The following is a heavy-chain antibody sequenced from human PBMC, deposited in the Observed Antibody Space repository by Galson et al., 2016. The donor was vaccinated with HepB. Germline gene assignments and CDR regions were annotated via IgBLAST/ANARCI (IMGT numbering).Heavy chain of an antibody. Sequence: SLRLSCAASGFTFNNVWMNWVRQAPGKGLEWVSGIGGSGGDTFYADSVKGRLTISRDNSKNTLFLQMNSLRAEDTAVYFCAKDTSWGRLGYFDYWGQGTLVTVSS. CDR2: IGGSGGDT. CDR3: AKDTSWGRLGYFDY. V-gene: IGHV3-23*01. CDR1: GFTFNNVW. D-gene: IGHD3-16*01. J-gene: IGHJ4*02.